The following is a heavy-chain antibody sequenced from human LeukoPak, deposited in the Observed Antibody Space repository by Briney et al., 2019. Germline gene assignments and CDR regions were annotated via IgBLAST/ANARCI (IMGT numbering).Heavy chain of an antibody. CDR3: VPEGVNAFDI. V-gene: IGHV3-48*04. J-gene: IGHJ3*02. CDR1: RFTFNSYP. D-gene: IGHD2-21*01. Sequence: GGSLRLSCAASRFTFNSYPMNWVRQAPGKGLEWISYIGGDGIAFYADSVKGRFTASKDDARKSMYLQMNSLRAEDTAVYYCVPEGVNAFDIWGQGTMVTVSS. CDR2: IGGDGIA.